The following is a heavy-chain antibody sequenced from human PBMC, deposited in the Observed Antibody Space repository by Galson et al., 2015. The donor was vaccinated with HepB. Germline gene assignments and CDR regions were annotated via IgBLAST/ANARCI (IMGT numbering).Heavy chain of an antibody. D-gene: IGHD6-6*01. J-gene: IGHJ4*02. CDR3: ARDNRGYTSSSQLDY. CDR2: IYHDGST. Sequence: SETLSLTCTVSAYFINSGYYWGWIRQPPGKGLEWIGSIYHDGSTRYNPSLKSRVTISVDTSKNQFSLRLRSVTAADTAVYYCARDNRGYTSSSQLDYWGQGTPVTVSS. CDR1: AYFINSGYY. V-gene: IGHV4-38-2*02.